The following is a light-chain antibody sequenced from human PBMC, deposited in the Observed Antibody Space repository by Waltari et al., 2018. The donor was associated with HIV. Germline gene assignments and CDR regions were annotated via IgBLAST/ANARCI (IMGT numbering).Light chain of an antibody. J-gene: IGKJ4*01. Sequence: DVQMTQSPSSLSASVGDKVTITCRTSAYINKYLNWYQQRPGEAPNLLIYGASTLQTGVPSRFSGSASGTTFTLTITSLRPEDAATYYCQQTYDIPIAFGGGTKVEI. V-gene: IGKV1-39*01. CDR3: QQTYDIPIA. CDR2: GAS. CDR1: AYINKY.